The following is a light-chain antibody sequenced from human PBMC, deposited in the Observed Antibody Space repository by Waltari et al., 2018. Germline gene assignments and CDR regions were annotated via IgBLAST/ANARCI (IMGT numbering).Light chain of an antibody. CDR1: XIGXXS. Sequence: SXVLTXAPXVSVAPXXTAXXTCGXXXIGXXSVXWYQQKPGQAPVLVIYNDSDRPSGIPERFSGSNSGNTATLTISRVEGGDEADYYCQVWDTSSDHVVFGGGTKLTVL. CDR2: NDS. V-gene: IGLV3-21*04. CDR3: QVWDTSSDHVV. J-gene: IGLJ2*01.